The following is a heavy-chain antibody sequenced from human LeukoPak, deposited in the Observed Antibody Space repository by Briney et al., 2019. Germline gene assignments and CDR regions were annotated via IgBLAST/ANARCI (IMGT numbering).Heavy chain of an antibody. CDR3: ARGALSGRTSYFDS. CDR2: RDTDGSST. CDR1: GFTFSGYW. D-gene: IGHD5-12*01. Sequence: GGSLRLSCAASGFTFSGYWMHRVRQAPGKGLVWVSRRDTDGSSTTYADSVKGRFTISRDNAKNTLYLQMNSLRADDTAVYYCARGALSGRTSYFDSWGQGTLVTVSS. V-gene: IGHV3-74*01. J-gene: IGHJ4*02.